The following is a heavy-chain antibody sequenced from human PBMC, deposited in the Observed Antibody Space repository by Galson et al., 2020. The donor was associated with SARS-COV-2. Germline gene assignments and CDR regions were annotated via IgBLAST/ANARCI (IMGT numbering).Heavy chain of an antibody. Sequence: GGSLRLSCAASGFSFRSYAMNWVRQAPGKGLEWVSSISGRSAYTYYADSVKGRFTISRDNSKDTLYLEMTSLRAADTATYYCAKGVGGAYFYFSGMDVWGQGTTGTVSS. V-gene: IGHV3-23*01. CDR1: GFSFRSYA. CDR3: AKGVGGAYFYFSGMDV. J-gene: IGHJ6*02. D-gene: IGHD1-26*01. CDR2: ISGRSAYT.